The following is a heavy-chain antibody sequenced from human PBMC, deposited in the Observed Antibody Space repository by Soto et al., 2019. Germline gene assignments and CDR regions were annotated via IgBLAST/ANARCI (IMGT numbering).Heavy chain of an antibody. D-gene: IGHD3-10*01. CDR1: GFTFSNYW. V-gene: IGHV3-74*01. CDR3: ATAGSYRFDH. CDR2: INPDATTI. Sequence: GGSLRLSCATSGFTFSNYWVHWVRQAPGEGLVWVSRINPDATTINYADSVKGRFTVSRDNAKNTLYLQMNSLRAEDTAVYYCATAGSYRFDHWGQGTLVTVSS. J-gene: IGHJ4*02.